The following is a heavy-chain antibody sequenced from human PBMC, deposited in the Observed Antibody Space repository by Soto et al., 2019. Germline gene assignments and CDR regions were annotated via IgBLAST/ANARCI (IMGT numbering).Heavy chain of an antibody. D-gene: IGHD2-15*01. Sequence: SVKVSCKASGGTFSSYAISWVRQAPGQGLEWMGGIIPIFGTANYAQKFQGRVTITADESTSTAHMELSSLRSEDTAVYYCASGGSSGQTWVLSDYWGQGTLVTVSS. V-gene: IGHV1-69*13. CDR2: IIPIFGTA. CDR3: ASGGSSGQTWVLSDY. CDR1: GGTFSSYA. J-gene: IGHJ4*02.